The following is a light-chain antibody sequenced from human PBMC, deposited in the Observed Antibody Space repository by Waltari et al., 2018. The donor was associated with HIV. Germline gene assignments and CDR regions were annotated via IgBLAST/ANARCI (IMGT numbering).Light chain of an antibody. CDR1: RVGSRT. V-gene: IGLV3-21*04. CDR3: QVWDSISNEGV. CDR2: YDS. J-gene: IGLJ3*02. Sequence: YVLSQPPSVSQAPGTPATLTCGGERVGSRTGHWYQQKPGQAPVLVIYYDSERPSGIPARFSGSNSGDTATLTINRVEDEDEADYYCQVWDSISNEGVFGGGTRLTVL.